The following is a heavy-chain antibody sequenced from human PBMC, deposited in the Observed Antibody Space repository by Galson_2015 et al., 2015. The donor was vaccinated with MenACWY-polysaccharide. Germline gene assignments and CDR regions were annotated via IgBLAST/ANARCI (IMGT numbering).Heavy chain of an antibody. D-gene: IGHD3-10*01. Sequence: SLRLSCAASGFTLSSYAMSWVRQAPGKGLEWVSTISGSGLNTYYADSVKGRFTMSRDNSKNTLYMQMNSLRAEDTAVYYCAKQIDEFYGSGNYYPPWDYWGQGTLVTVSS. CDR1: GFTLSSYA. J-gene: IGHJ4*02. V-gene: IGHV3-23*01. CDR3: AKQIDEFYGSGNYYPPWDY. CDR2: ISGSGLNT.